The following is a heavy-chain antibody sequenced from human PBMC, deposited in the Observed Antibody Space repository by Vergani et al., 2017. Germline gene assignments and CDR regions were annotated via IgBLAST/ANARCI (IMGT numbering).Heavy chain of an antibody. D-gene: IGHD1-26*01. CDR1: GGSMSSVGYY. V-gene: IGHV4-61*02. CDR3: ARVVGGRKYFYYMDV. Sequence: QVQLQESGPGLVKPSQTLSLTCTVSGGSMSSVGYYWTWIRQSAGKRLEWIGNILGSGTSNYNPSFQGRVTMSVATSKNQFSLTLSSVNATDTAVYYCARVVGGRKYFYYMDVWGKGTTVTVSS. CDR2: ILGSGTS. J-gene: IGHJ6*03.